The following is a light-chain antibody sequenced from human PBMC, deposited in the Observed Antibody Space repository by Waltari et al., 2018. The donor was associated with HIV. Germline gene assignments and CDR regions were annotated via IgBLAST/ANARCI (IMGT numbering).Light chain of an antibody. V-gene: IGKV3-11*01. CDR3: WQRSSWPVT. CDR1: QSVGGY. CDR2: DAS. Sequence: EIVLTQSPATLSLSPGESATLSCRASQSVGGYLAWYQQKSGQAPRLLIYDASNRATGIPARFSGSGSGTDFTLTISSLEPEDFAVYYWQRSSWPVTFGQGTRLEIK. J-gene: IGKJ5*01.